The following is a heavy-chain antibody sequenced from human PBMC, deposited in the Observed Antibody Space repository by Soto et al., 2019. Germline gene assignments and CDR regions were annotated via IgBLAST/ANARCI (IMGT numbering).Heavy chain of an antibody. CDR2: IAFDGSQE. CDR3: ATKVRVTNYLYYGMDV. D-gene: IGHD2-2*01. Sequence: QVSLVESGGGVVQPGRALRLSCAASGFSFNTSGMHWVRQAPGKGLEWVAVIAFDGSQEFYGDSVRGRFTISRDNSKNTLFLQMKSLTPEDTAVYYCATKVRVTNYLYYGMDVWGQGTTVTVSS. J-gene: IGHJ6*02. V-gene: IGHV3-30*03. CDR1: GFSFNTSG.